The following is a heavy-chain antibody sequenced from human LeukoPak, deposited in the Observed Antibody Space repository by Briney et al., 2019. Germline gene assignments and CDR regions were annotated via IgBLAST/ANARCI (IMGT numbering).Heavy chain of an antibody. CDR2: ISSSSSTI. Sequence: PGGSLRLSCAASGFTFSSCTMNWVRQAPGKGLEWLSYISSSSSTIYYADSVKGRFTISRDNAKNSLYLQMNSLRAEDTAVYYCAIIVGATYFDYWGQGTLVTVSS. V-gene: IGHV3-48*04. CDR3: AIIVGATYFDY. J-gene: IGHJ4*02. CDR1: GFTFSSCT. D-gene: IGHD1-26*01.